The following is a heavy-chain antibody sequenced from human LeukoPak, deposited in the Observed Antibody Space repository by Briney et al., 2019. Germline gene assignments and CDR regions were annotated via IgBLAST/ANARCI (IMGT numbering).Heavy chain of an antibody. Sequence: GGSLRLSFAASGFTFSSYAMHWVRQAPGKGLEWVAVISYDGSNKYYADSVKGRFTISRDNSKNTLYVQMNSLRAEDTAVYYCASGPDGWLLNYWGQGTLVTVSS. CDR2: ISYDGSNK. J-gene: IGHJ4*02. D-gene: IGHD3-9*01. V-gene: IGHV3-30-3*01. CDR1: GFTFSSYA. CDR3: ASGPDGWLLNY.